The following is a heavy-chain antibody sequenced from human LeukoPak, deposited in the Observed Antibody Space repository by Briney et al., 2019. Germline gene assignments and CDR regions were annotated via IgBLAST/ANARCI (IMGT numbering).Heavy chain of an antibody. CDR1: GYNFTGYY. CDR2: VTSYNGDT. CDR3: AKDWHILTGRNCFDP. D-gene: IGHD3-9*01. V-gene: IGHV1-18*04. J-gene: IGHJ5*02. Sequence: ASVKVSCKASGYNFTGYYMYWVRQAPGQGLEWMGWVTSYNGDTNYAQKFQGRVTMSTDTSTSTAYMELRSLRFDDTAIYYCAKDWHILTGRNCFDPWGQGTLVTVSS.